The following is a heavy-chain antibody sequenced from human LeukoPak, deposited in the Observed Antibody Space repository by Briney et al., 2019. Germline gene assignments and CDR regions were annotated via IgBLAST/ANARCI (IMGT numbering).Heavy chain of an antibody. CDR1: GGSFSGYY. D-gene: IGHD3-10*01. Sequence: SETLSLTCAVYGGSFSGYYWSWIRQPPGKGLEWIGEINHSGSTNYNPSLKSRVTISVDTSKNQFSLKLSSVTAADTAVYYCAGGPRMVRGGFVDYWGQGTLVIVFS. CDR2: INHSGST. V-gene: IGHV4-34*01. J-gene: IGHJ4*02. CDR3: AGGPRMVRGGFVDY.